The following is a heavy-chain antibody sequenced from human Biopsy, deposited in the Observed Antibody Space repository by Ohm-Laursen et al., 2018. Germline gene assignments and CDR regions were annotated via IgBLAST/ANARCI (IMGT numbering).Heavy chain of an antibody. CDR1: GVSINGGRYY. CDR2: IFYSANT. Sequence: TLSLTCTVSGVSINGGRYYWHWLRHHPGKGLEWIGNIFYSANTYYIPSLKSRVTISLGTSKNQFSLKLSSVTAAESAVYYCARLGSGDYFPTFFDFWGQGALVTVSS. D-gene: IGHD5-12*01. J-gene: IGHJ4*02. V-gene: IGHV4-31*03. CDR3: ARLGSGDYFPTFFDF.